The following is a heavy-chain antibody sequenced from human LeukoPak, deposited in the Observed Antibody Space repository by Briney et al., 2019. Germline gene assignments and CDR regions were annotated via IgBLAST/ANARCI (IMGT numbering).Heavy chain of an antibody. CDR3: ARAPSSVRFLEWLSPSFDY. V-gene: IGHV1-2*02. Sequence: ASVKVSCKASGYTFTGYYMHWVRQAPGQGLEWMGWFNPNSGGTNYAQKFQGRVTMTRDTSISTAYMELSRLRSDDTAVYYCARAPSSVRFLEWLSPSFDYWGQGTLVTVSS. CDR2: FNPNSGGT. J-gene: IGHJ4*02. CDR1: GYTFTGYY. D-gene: IGHD3-3*01.